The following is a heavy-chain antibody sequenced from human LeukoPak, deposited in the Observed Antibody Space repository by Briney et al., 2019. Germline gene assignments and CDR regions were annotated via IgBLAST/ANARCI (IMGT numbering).Heavy chain of an antibody. CDR2: IKSKTDGGTT. J-gene: IGHJ3*02. CDR3: TTDEPPVLRYFDWFPRGAFDI. V-gene: IGHV3-15*01. CDR1: GFTFSNAW. Sequence: GGSLRLSCAASGFTFSNAWMSWVRQAPGKGLEWVGRIKSKTDGGTTDYAAPVKGRFTISRDDSKNTLYLQMNSLKTEDTAVYYCTTDEPPVLRYFDWFPRGAFDIWGQGTMVTVSS. D-gene: IGHD3-9*01.